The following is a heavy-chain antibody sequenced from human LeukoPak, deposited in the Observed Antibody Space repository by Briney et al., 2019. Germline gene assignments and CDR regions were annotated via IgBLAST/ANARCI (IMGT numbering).Heavy chain of an antibody. Sequence: GGSLRLSCAASGFTFSNNWMSWVRQAPGKGLEWVANIKQDGSEKYYVDSVKGRFTISRDNAKNSLYLQMNSLRAEDTAVYYCARPSHSSSWYALDAFDIWGQGTMVTVSS. CDR3: ARPSHSSSWYALDAFDI. CDR2: IKQDGSEK. D-gene: IGHD6-13*01. V-gene: IGHV3-7*01. CDR1: GFTFSNNW. J-gene: IGHJ3*02.